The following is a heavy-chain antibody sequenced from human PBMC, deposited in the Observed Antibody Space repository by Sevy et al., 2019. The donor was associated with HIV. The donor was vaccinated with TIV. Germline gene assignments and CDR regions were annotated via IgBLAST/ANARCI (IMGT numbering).Heavy chain of an antibody. CDR1: GFTFDDYT. Sequence: GGSLRLSCTASGFTFDDYTMDWVRQAPGKGLEWVSSITWDGGSPYYADSVKGRFTISRDNSKNCLYLQMNSLRPEDTALYYCAKDIAGEGSGSYYFDYWGQGTLVTVSS. CDR2: ITWDGGSP. CDR3: AKDIAGEGSGSYYFDY. D-gene: IGHD3-10*01. J-gene: IGHJ4*02. V-gene: IGHV3-43D*03.